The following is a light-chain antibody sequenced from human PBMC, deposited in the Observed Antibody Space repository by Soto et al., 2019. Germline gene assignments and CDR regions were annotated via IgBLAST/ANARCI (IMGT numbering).Light chain of an antibody. CDR2: GNS. CDR3: QSYDSSLSGSV. CDR1: SSNIGAGYD. Sequence: QSVLTQPPSVSGAPGQRVIISCTGSSSNIGAGYDVHWYLQLPGTAPKLLIYGNSNRPSGVPDRFSGSKSGTSASLAITGLQAEDEADYYCQSYDSSLSGSVFGGGTKLTVL. J-gene: IGLJ2*01. V-gene: IGLV1-40*01.